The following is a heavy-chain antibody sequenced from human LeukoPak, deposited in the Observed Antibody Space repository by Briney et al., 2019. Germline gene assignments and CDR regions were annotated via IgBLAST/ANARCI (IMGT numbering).Heavy chain of an antibody. CDR2: IQQDEGQK. V-gene: IGHV3-7*01. Sequence: PGGSLRLSCAASGFTFSNFWMSWVRQAPGKGLEWVANIQQDEGQKYYVDSVKGRFIISRDNAKNTLYLRMNSLRAEDTAVYYCARDSYYYDSSGYYSDAFDIWGQGTMVTVSS. CDR3: ARDSYYYDSSGYYSDAFDI. J-gene: IGHJ3*02. CDR1: GFTFSNFW. D-gene: IGHD3-22*01.